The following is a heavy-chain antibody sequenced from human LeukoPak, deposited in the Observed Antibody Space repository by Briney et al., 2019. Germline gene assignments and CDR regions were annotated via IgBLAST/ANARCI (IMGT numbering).Heavy chain of an antibody. V-gene: IGHV3-30*19. Sequence: GGSLRLSCAASGFTFSSYGMHWVRQAPGRGLEWVAIISYDGSNKYYADSVKGRFTISRDNSKNTLYLQMNSLRAEDTAVYYCARDSRPFGVVNILVHWGQGTLVTVSS. D-gene: IGHD3-3*01. CDR2: ISYDGSNK. CDR3: ARDSRPFGVVNILVH. J-gene: IGHJ4*02. CDR1: GFTFSSYG.